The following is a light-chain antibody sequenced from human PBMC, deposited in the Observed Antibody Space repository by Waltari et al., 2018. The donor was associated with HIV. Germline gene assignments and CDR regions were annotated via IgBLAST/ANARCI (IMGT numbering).Light chain of an antibody. J-gene: IGKJ2*02. CDR3: QHRSNWPPST. Sequence: EILLTQSPATLSLSPGERANLSCRASQAVSNFLAWYQQKPGQAPRLLIYDAFKRATDIPDRFSGSGSGADFTLTISSLEPEDFAVYYCQHRSNWPPSTFGQGTKLEIK. CDR1: QAVSNF. V-gene: IGKV3-11*01. CDR2: DAF.